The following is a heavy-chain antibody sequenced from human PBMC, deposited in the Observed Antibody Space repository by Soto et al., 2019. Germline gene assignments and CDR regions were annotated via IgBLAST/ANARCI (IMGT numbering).Heavy chain of an antibody. D-gene: IGHD6-19*01. CDR2: VYSGDRT. V-gene: IGHV4-59*08. Sequence: SETLSLTCTVSGGSISSYYWTWIRRPPGKGLEWIGYVYSGDRTNYNPSLKSRVTISGDTSKNQFSLTLRSVTAADTAVYYCVRQDGWYAIEYWGQGTLV. CDR1: GGSISSYY. J-gene: IGHJ4*02. CDR3: VRQDGWYAIEY.